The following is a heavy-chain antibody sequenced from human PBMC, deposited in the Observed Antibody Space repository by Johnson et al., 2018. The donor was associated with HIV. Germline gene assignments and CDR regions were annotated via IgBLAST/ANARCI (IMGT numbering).Heavy chain of an antibody. J-gene: IGHJ3*02. CDR3: ARNQWIELWRDAFDI. Sequence: VQLVESGGGVVQPGGSLRVSCATSGFTFSNYAMNWVRQAPGKGLEWVSAISGGGGGSTHYADSVRARFTISRDNSKNSLYLQMNSLRTEDTALYYCARNQWIELWRDAFDIWGQGTMVTVSS. CDR2: ISGGGGGST. CDR1: GFTFSNYA. D-gene: IGHD5-18*01. V-gene: IGHV3-23*04.